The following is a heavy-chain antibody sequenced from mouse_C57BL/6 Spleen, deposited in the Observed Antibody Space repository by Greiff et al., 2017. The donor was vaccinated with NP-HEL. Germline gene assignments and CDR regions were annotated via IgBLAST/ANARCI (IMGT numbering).Heavy chain of an antibody. J-gene: IGHJ1*03. CDR3: ARNYGSSYLDV. Sequence: EVKLEESGPGLVKPSQSLSLTCSVTGYSITSGYCWNWIRQFPGNKLECMVYISYDGSNNYNPSLKNRISITRDTSKNQFFLKLNSVTTEDTATYYCARNYGSSYLDVWGTGTTVTVSS. CDR2: ISYDGSN. D-gene: IGHD1-1*01. CDR1: GYSITSGYC. V-gene: IGHV3-6*01.